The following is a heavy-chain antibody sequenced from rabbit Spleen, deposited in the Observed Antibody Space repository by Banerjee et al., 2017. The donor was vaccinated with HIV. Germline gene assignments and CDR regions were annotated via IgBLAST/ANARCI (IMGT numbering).Heavy chain of an antibody. CDR3: ARGDAYDEYGLFKL. D-gene: IGHD2-1*01. CDR2: INTKSGEN. V-gene: IGHV1S40*01. Sequence: QSLEESGGDLVKPEGSLALTCKASGFTISSSYYMCWVRQAPGKGLEWIACINTKSGENVYATWSKGRFTISSDDAQNTLWLQMKSLTAADTATYFCARGDAYDEYGLFKLWGPGTLVTVS. J-gene: IGHJ4*01. CDR1: GFTISSSYY.